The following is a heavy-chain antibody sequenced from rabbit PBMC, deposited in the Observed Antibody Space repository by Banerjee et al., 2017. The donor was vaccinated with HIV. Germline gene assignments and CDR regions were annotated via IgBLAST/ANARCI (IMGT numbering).Heavy chain of an antibody. Sequence: QEQLEESGGDLVKPEGSLTLTCTASGFSFSSSYWICWVRQAPGKGLEWIACIDGGVSGSTYYANWAKGRFTISKTSSTTVTLQMTSLTAADTATYFCAREDAGYAGYGYATLNLWGPGTLVTVS. CDR1: GFSFSSSYW. D-gene: IGHD6-1*01. CDR3: AREDAGYAGYGYATLNL. CDR2: IDGGVSGST. V-gene: IGHV1S45*01. J-gene: IGHJ4*01.